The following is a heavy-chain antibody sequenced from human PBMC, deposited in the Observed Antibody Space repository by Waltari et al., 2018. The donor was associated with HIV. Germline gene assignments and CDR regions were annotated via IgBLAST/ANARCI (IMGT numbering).Heavy chain of an antibody. CDR1: GFTFSRFS. CDR2: ISSGSNFM. J-gene: IGHJ6*02. Sequence: EVQLVESGGGLVKPGGSLRLPCAASGFTFSRFSMNWVRQAPGKGLEWVSYISSGSNFMYYVDSVKGRFTISRDNAKNSLYLQMNSLRAEDTALYYCARSLAVAGTRGFGMDVWGQGTTVTVSS. D-gene: IGHD6-19*01. CDR3: ARSLAVAGTRGFGMDV. V-gene: IGHV3-21*01.